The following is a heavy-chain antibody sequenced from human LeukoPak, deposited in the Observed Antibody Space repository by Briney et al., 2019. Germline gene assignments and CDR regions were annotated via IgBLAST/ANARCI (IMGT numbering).Heavy chain of an antibody. CDR3: ARAGRWEGRPHAFDI. J-gene: IGHJ3*02. D-gene: IGHD1-26*01. CDR1: GGSISNYY. V-gene: IGHV4-59*01. CDR2: IYYSGIT. Sequence: SETLSLTCTVSGGSISNYYWNYIRQPPGKGLEWIGYIYYSGITNYNPSLKSRVTISVDTSKNQFSLKLSSVTAADTAVYYCARAGRWEGRPHAFDIWGQGTMVTVSS.